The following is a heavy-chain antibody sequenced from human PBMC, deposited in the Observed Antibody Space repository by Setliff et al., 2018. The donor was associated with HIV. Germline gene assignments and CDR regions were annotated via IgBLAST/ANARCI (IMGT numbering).Heavy chain of an antibody. V-gene: IGHV4-30-4*01. D-gene: IGHD3-22*01. Sequence: SETLSLTCAVYGGSFSGYYWSWIRQPPGKGLEWIGYVYSSGTTYYSPSLKSRVTISVDTSKNQFSLKLSSVTPADTAVYYCARGVVITTGSYYFDYWGQGTLVTVSS. J-gene: IGHJ4*02. CDR3: ARGVVITTGSYYFDY. CDR2: VYSSGTT. CDR1: GGSFSGYY.